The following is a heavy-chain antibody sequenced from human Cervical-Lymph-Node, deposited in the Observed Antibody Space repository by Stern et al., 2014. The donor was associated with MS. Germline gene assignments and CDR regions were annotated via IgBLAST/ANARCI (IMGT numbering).Heavy chain of an antibody. D-gene: IGHD3-16*01. Sequence: VQLLQPGGGLVKPGGSLRLSCAASGFTFSDAWLSWVRQAPGKGLEWVGRIKSKTDGGTADYAAPVKGRFTISRDDSKNTLYLQMNSLKAEDTALYYCTTLYDMGYWGQGTLVTVSS. J-gene: IGHJ4*02. CDR2: IKSKTDGGTA. V-gene: IGHV3-15*01. CDR1: GFTFSDAW. CDR3: TTLYDMGY.